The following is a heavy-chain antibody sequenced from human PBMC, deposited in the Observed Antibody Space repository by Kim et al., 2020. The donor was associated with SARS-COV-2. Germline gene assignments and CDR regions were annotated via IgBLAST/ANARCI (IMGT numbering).Heavy chain of an antibody. D-gene: IGHD6-25*01. CDR3: ARGERTYGMDV. Sequence: YYADSVKGRFTISRDNAKNSLYLQMNSLRAEDTAVYYCARGERTYGMDVWGQGTTVTVSS. J-gene: IGHJ6*02. V-gene: IGHV3-11*01.